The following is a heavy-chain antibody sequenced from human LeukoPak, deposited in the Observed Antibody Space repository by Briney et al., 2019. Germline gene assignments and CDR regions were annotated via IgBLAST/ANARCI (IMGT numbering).Heavy chain of an antibody. CDR2: FSGSGDST. CDR3: AKDYEARSSGNFGY. Sequence: GGSLRLSCAASRFTSSKYAMSWIRQAPGKGLEWVSVFSGSGDSTYYADSVKGPFTISRDNSKNTVYMQMNSLRADGTAVYYCAKDYEARSSGNFGYWGQGTLVTVSS. D-gene: IGHD6-6*01. J-gene: IGHJ4*02. CDR1: RFTSSKYA. V-gene: IGHV3-23*01.